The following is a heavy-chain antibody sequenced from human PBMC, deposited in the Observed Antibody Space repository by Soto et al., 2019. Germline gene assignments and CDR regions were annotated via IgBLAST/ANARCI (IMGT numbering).Heavy chain of an antibody. J-gene: IGHJ1*01. CDR2: IIPIFGTP. CDR1: GVIFSTYA. V-gene: IGHV1-69*01. CDR3: ARDRDDYGSGNYYTRIDF. Sequence: QVQVIQSGAEVKKPGSSVKVSCQVSGVIFSTYAISWLRQAPGQGLEWMGGIIPIFGTPNYAQNFQGRVTISADESTITAYMELSGLRSEDTAVYYCARDRDDYGSGNYYTRIDFWGQGTLVTVSS. D-gene: IGHD3-10*01.